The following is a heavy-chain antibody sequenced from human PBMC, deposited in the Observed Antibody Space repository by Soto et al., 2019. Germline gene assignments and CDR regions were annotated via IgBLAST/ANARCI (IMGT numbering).Heavy chain of an antibody. D-gene: IGHD3-3*01. V-gene: IGHV4-59*12. CDR3: ARRGGVVVTSNWFDP. CDR1: GGSISSYY. Sequence: SETLSLTCTVSGGSISSYYWSWIRRPPGKGLEWIGCIYYNGNTDYNPSLKSRVTLSIDTSKKQFSLELSSVTAADTAVYYCARRGGVVVTSNWFDPWGQGTLVTVSS. J-gene: IGHJ5*02. CDR2: IYYNGNT.